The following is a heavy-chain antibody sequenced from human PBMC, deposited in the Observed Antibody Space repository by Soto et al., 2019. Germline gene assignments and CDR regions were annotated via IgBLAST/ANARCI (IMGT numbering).Heavy chain of an antibody. D-gene: IGHD3-3*02. CDR1: GGTFGNSA. Sequence: QVQLVQSGAEVKKPGSSVTVSCKASGGTFGNSAISWVRQSPGQGLEWMGGIIPIFSTPDYAQKFQGRVTLTADESPSTAYMELTRLRSEDTAVYYCARDKDRQQLGGNYYSARDVWGQGTTVTVSS. J-gene: IGHJ6*02. V-gene: IGHV1-69*12. CDR2: IIPIFSTP. CDR3: ARDKDRQQLGGNYYSARDV.